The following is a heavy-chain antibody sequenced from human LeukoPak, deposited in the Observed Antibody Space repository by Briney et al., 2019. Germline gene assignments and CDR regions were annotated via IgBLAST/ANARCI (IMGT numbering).Heavy chain of an antibody. CDR1: GGSISSSSYY. J-gene: IGHJ4*02. CDR3: ARTNSGSYYGY. Sequence: SETLSLTCTVSGGSISSSSYYWGWIRQPPGKGLEWIGSIYYSGSTYYNPSLKSRVTISVDTSKNQFSLKLSSVTAADTAVYYCARTNSGSYYGYWGQGTLVTVSS. V-gene: IGHV4-39*07. D-gene: IGHD1-26*01. CDR2: IYYSGST.